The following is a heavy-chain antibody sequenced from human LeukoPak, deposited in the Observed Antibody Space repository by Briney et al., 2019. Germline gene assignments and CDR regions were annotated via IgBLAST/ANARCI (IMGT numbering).Heavy chain of an antibody. J-gene: IGHJ6*02. Sequence: SGGSLRLSCAASGFTSSIHGMNWVRQAPGKGLEWVSYIINSGGTVYYTDSVQGRFTISRDNARNSLFLQMNSLRDEDTAVYYCARVGRGVYGMDVWGQGTTVTVSS. CDR2: IINSGGTV. V-gene: IGHV3-48*02. CDR1: GFTSSIHG. CDR3: ARVGRGVYGMDV. D-gene: IGHD3-10*01.